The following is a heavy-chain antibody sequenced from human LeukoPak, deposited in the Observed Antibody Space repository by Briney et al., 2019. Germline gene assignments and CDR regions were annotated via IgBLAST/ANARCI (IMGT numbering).Heavy chain of an antibody. J-gene: IGHJ6*03. CDR3: AKRIAVAYYYYMDV. CDR1: GFTFSSYA. D-gene: IGHD6-19*01. CDR2: ISGSGGST. V-gene: IGHV3-23*01. Sequence: PGGSLRLSCAASGFTFSSYAMSWVRQAPGKGLEWVSAISGSGGSTYYADSVKGRFTISRGNSKNTLYLQMNSLRAEDTAVYYCAKRIAVAYYYYMDVWGKGTTVTVSS.